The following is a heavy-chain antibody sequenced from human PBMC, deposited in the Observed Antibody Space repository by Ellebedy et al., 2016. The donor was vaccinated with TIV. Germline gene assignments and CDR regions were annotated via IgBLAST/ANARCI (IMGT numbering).Heavy chain of an antibody. CDR2: IKEDGSEQ. D-gene: IGHD3-16*01. CDR1: GFSFSTYW. V-gene: IGHV3-7*03. J-gene: IGHJ5*02. CDR3: ARPFVRNWFDP. Sequence: GGSLRLXXAASGFSFSTYWMTWVRQAPGKGLEWVANIKEDGSEQYYVDSVKGRFIISRDNAKKSLYLQMNGLRAEDTAVYYGARPFVRNWFDPWGQGTLVTVSS.